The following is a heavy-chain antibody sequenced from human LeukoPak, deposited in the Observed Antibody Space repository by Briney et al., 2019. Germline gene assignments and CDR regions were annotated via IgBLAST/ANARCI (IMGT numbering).Heavy chain of an antibody. J-gene: IGHJ4*02. CDR2: INTDGTVT. CDR3: ATKQWLAPPPDS. CDR1: GFTFSKYW. V-gene: IGHV3-74*01. Sequence: GGSLRLSCAASGFTFSKYWMLWVRQAPGKGLESVSRINTDGTVTTYADSVKGRFTVSRDHAENPMFLQMNSVRDEDRAVYYCATKQWLAPPPDSWGQGTPVTVSS. D-gene: IGHD6-19*01.